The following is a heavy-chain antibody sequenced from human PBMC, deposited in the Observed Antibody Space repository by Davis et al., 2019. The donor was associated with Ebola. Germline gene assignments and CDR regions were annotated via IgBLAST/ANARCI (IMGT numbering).Heavy chain of an antibody. CDR3: AKDGSSGTWDS. J-gene: IGHJ5*01. CDR2: TNPDASEK. CDR1: QFNFTGAW. V-gene: IGHV3-7*01. Sequence: GESLKISCAGSQFNFTGAWMNWVRQAPGKGLEWVASTNPDASEKYYVDSARGRFTISRDNAKKSLYLQMNSLRVEDTAIYYCAKDGSSGTWDSWGQGTLVTVSS. D-gene: IGHD6-19*01.